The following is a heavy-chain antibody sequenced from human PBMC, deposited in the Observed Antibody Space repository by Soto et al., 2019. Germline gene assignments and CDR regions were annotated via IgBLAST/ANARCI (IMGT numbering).Heavy chain of an antibody. CDR1: GGSISSSSYY. V-gene: IGHV4-39*01. D-gene: IGHD1-26*01. CDR3: ARPSGSYLYYFDF. Sequence: SETLSLTCTVSGGSISSSSYYWGCIRQPPGKGLEWIGSIYYSGSTYYNPSLKSRVTISVDTSKNQFSLKLSSVTAADTAVYYWARPSGSYLYYFDFWGKGTLVIVYS. J-gene: IGHJ4*02. CDR2: IYYSGST.